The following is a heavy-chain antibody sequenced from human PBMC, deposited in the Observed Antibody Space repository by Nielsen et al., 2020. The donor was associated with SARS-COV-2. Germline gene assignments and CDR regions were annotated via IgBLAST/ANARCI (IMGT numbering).Heavy chain of an antibody. CDR3: ARSVVGGATGYFDY. CDR2: IWYDGSNK. J-gene: IGHJ4*02. CDR1: GFTFSSYG. Sequence: GSLRLSCAASGFTFSSYGMHWVRQAPGKGLEWVAVIWYDGSNKYYADSVKGRLTISRDNSKNTLYLQMNSLRAEDTAVYYCARSVVGGATGYFDYWGQGTLVTVSS. D-gene: IGHD1-26*01. V-gene: IGHV3-33*01.